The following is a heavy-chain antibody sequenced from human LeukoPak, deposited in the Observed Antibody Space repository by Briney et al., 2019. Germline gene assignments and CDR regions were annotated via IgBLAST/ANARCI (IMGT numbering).Heavy chain of an antibody. D-gene: IGHD4-11*01. J-gene: IGHJ5*02. CDR2: IYYSGST. V-gene: IGHV4-61*08. Sequence: SETLSLTRTVSGGSISSGGYYWSWIRQHPGKGLEWIGYIYYSGSTNYNPSLKSRVTISVDTSKNQFSLKLSSVTAADTAVYYCARYSNSRFDPWGQGTLVTVSS. CDR1: GGSISSGGYY. CDR3: ARYSNSRFDP.